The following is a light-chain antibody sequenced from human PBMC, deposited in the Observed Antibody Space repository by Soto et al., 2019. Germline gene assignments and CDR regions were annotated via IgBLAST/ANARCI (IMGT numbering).Light chain of an antibody. CDR2: GAS. CDR1: QSVSSY. J-gene: IGKJ5*01. Sequence: EIVLTQSPATLSLSPGERATLSCRASQSVSSYLAWYQQRPGQAPRLLIYGASNRATGIPARFSGSGSGTDFTLTISSLEAEDCAVYYCQQRTDWPMTFGKGTRLESK. V-gene: IGKV3-11*01. CDR3: QQRTDWPMT.